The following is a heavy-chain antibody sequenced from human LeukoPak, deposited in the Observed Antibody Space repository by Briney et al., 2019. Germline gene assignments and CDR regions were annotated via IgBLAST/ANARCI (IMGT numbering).Heavy chain of an antibody. CDR2: INADGGRT. V-gene: IGHV3-43*02. D-gene: IGHD2/OR15-2a*01. CDR1: GFTFDGYA. Sequence: GGSLRLSCVASGFTFDGYAMHWVRQAPGKGLEWVSLINADGGRTYYADYVNGRFTISRDNSKNSLYLQMNSLRSEDSAVYYCATWAFYHGMDVWGRGTTVIVSS. CDR3: ATWAFYHGMDV. J-gene: IGHJ6*02.